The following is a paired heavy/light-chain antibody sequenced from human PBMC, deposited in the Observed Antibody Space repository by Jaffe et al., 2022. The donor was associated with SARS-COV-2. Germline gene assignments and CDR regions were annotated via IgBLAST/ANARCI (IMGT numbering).Light chain of an antibody. Sequence: DIVLTQSPDSLAVPLGERATITCKSSQSVLYNSNKKNYLAWYQHKPRQPPQLLFYWASTRESGVPDRFSGSGSGTDFTLTISSLQAEDVAVYYCQQYYSLPYTFGQGTKLDIK. J-gene: IGKJ2*01. CDR3: QQYYSLPYT. V-gene: IGKV4-1*01. CDR1: QSVLYNSNKKNY. CDR2: WAS.
Heavy chain of an antibody. CDR3: AKDLGYGDYFFDH. J-gene: IGHJ4*02. D-gene: IGHD4-17*01. CDR1: GFTFATAA. Sequence: EVQLVESGGGLVEPGGSLRLSCAASGFTFATAAMAWVRQAPGKGLEWVSGFSGTGHTTYYTNSVRGRFTISRDTSTNTLFLEMDSLRVEDTALYYCAKDLGYGDYFFDHWGQGTLVTVSS. CDR2: FSGTGHTT. V-gene: IGHV3-23*04.